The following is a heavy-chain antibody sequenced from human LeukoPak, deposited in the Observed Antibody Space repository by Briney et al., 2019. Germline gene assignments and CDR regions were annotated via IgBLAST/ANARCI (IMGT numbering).Heavy chain of an antibody. CDR2: IYPGDSDT. J-gene: IGHJ4*02. Sequence: GESLKISCKGSGYSFNTYWIGWVRQMPGKGLEWMGIIYPGDSDTRYSPSFQGQVTISADKSISTAYFQWSSLKASDTAMYYCVRLGLLHQTDYWGQGTLVTVPS. CDR1: GYSFNTYW. D-gene: IGHD2-21*01. V-gene: IGHV5-51*01. CDR3: VRLGLLHQTDY.